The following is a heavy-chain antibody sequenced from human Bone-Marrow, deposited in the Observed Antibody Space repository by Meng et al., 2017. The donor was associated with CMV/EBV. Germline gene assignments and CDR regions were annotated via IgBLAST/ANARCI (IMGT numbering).Heavy chain of an antibody. V-gene: IGHV4-30-4*08. CDR1: GGSINSGDYY. CDR3: VRVWLAGSCLTCPNNLDV. CDR2: IYYNGKT. J-gene: IGHJ4*02. Sequence: LRLSCTVPGGSINSGDYYWSWIRQPPGKGLEWIGYIYYNGKTYYNPSLKSRVTISLDTSKNQFFLKLSSVTAAETAVDYCVRVWLAGSCLTCPNNLDVWGQGTLVTVSS. D-gene: IGHD6-19*01.